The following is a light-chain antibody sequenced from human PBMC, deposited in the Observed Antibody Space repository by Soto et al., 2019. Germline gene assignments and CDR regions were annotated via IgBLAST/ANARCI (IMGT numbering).Light chain of an antibody. J-gene: IGLJ2*01. Sequence: QSALTQPASVSGSAGLSITISCTGASSDVGGYNYVSWYQQHPGKAPKLMIYEVSNRPSGVSNRFSGSKSGNTASLTISGLQAEDEVDYYCSSYTSSSTLVVFGGGTKLTV. CDR3: SSYTSSSTLVV. CDR2: EVS. CDR1: SSDVGGYNY. V-gene: IGLV2-14*01.